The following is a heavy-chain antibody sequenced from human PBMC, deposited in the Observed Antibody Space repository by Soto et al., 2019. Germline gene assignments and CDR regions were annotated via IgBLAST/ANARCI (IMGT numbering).Heavy chain of an antibody. D-gene: IGHD6-25*01. V-gene: IGHV4-34*01. Sequence: SETLSLTCAVYGGSCSGYYWSWIRQPPGNGQEWIGEINHSGSTNYNPSLKSRVTISVDTSKIQFSLELSSVTAADMAVYYCARRTPRRLPPTPIDYSGPGRLVTRS. J-gene: IGHJ4*02. CDR1: GGSCSGYY. CDR3: ARRTPRRLPPTPIDY. CDR2: INHSGST.